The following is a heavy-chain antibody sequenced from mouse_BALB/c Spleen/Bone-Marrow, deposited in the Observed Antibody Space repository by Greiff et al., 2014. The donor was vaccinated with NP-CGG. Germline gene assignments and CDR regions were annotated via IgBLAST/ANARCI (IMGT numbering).Heavy chain of an antibody. J-gene: IGHJ4*01. CDR1: GYTFTDYA. CDR2: ISGYYGDA. Sequence: QVQLKESGAELVRPGASVKISCKGSGYTFTDYAIHWVKQSHAKSLEWIGLISGYYGDAIYNQKFKGKATMTVDKSSSTAYMDLARLTSEDSAIYYCARSGKVRNAMDYWGQGTSVTVSS. CDR3: ARSGKVRNAMDY. V-gene: IGHV1S137*01. D-gene: IGHD2-14*01.